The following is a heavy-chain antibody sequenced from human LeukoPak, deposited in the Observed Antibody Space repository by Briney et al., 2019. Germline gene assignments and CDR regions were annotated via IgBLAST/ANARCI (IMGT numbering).Heavy chain of an antibody. V-gene: IGHV4-59*12. Sequence: SETLSLTCTVSGGSISSYYWSWIRQPPGKGLEWIGYIYYSGSTNYNPSLKSRVTISVDTSKNQFSLKLSSVTAADTAVYYCARVFAGPYYYYYMDVWGKGTTVTVSS. CDR2: IYYSGST. D-gene: IGHD3-16*01. J-gene: IGHJ6*03. CDR1: GGSISSYY. CDR3: ARVFAGPYYYYYMDV.